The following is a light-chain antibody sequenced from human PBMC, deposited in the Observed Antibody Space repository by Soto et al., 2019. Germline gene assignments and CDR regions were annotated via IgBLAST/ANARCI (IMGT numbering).Light chain of an antibody. V-gene: IGLV2-14*03. CDR1: SGDVGFYDF. CDR3: ASYTGSSTYL. CDR2: GVT. Sequence: QSVLTQPASMSGSPGQSITISCTGTSGDVGFYDFVSWYQQHPGKFPRLIIYGVTKRPSGVSHRFSGSKSGNTASLTISGLQFEDEAAYSCASYTGSSTYLFGGGTKLTVL. J-gene: IGLJ3*02.